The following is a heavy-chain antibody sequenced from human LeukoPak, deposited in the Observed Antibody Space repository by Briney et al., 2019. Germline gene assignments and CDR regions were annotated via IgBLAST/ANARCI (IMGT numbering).Heavy chain of an antibody. D-gene: IGHD3-10*01. J-gene: IGHJ4*02. CDR3: ARSITMVRGAGDY. Sequence: GASVKVSCKASGYTFFRYGITWVRQAPGQGLEWMGWINTYDGNTEYVQKFQGRVTMTRDTSTSTVYMELSSLRSEDTAVYYCARSITMVRGAGDYWGQGTLVTVSS. CDR2: INTYDGNT. CDR1: GYTFFRYG. V-gene: IGHV1-18*01.